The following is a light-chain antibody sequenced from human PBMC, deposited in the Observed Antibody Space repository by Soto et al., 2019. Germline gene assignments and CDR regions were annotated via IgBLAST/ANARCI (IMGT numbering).Light chain of an antibody. CDR1: GSNIGAGYD. V-gene: IGLV1-40*01. Sequence: QSVLTQPPSVSGAPGQRVTISCTGSGSNIGAGYDVHWYQQLPGTAPKLLIYSKTNRPSGVPDRFSGSKSGTSASLAITGLQAEDEADYYCQSYDSSLSVVFGGGTKLTVL. CDR2: SKT. J-gene: IGLJ2*01. CDR3: QSYDSSLSVV.